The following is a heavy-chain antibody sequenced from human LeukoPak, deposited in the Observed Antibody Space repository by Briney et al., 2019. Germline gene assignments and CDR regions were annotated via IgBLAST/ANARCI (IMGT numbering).Heavy chain of an antibody. CDR3: AKTFFFDRSGYYLDS. D-gene: IGHD3-22*01. CDR1: GFPFTTHA. CDR2: ISGSGGTI. Sequence: GGSLRLSCAASGFPFTTHAVSSVRPASGKRLEWVSVISGSGGTIYYADSVKGRFTMSKDSSKNNLYLQMDSLRAEDTALDCCAKTFFFDRSGYYLDSWGLGTLVTVSS. J-gene: IGHJ4*02. V-gene: IGHV3-23*01.